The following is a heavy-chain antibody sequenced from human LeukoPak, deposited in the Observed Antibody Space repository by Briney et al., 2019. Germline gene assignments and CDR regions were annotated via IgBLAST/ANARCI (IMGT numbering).Heavy chain of an antibody. CDR2: INHSGST. CDR3: ARGFTMIDV. Sequence: SETLSLTCAVYGGSLSGDYWSWIRQTPGKGLEWIGEINHSGSTNYNPSLKSRVTISVDTSKNQFSLKLSSVTAADTAVYYCARGFTMIDVWGQGTTVTVSS. V-gene: IGHV4-34*01. D-gene: IGHD3-22*01. CDR1: GGSLSGDY. J-gene: IGHJ6*02.